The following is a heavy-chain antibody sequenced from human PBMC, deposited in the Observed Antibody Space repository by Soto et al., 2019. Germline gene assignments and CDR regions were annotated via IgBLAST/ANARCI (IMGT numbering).Heavy chain of an antibody. Sequence: EVQLVQSGAEVKKPGESLKISCKGSGYSFTSYWIGWVRQMPGKGLEWMGIIYPGDSDTRYRPSFQGQVTISADKSISTAYLQWSSLKASDTAMYYCARPRSSSRNYYGMDVWGQGTTVTVSS. D-gene: IGHD6-13*01. CDR1: GYSFTSYW. CDR3: ARPRSSSRNYYGMDV. V-gene: IGHV5-51*03. CDR2: IYPGDSDT. J-gene: IGHJ6*02.